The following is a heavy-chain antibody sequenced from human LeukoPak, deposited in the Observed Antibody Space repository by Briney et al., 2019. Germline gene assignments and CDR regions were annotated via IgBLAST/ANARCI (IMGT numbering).Heavy chain of an antibody. CDR1: GDSISGYY. D-gene: IGHD3-9*01. CDR2: IYSSGTT. CDR3: AREGSYYDILTGYISYFSDY. V-gene: IGHV4-4*07. J-gene: IGHJ4*02. Sequence: PSETLSLTCTVSGDSISGYYWGWIRQPAGKGLQWIGRIYSSGTTNFNPSLKGRVTMSIDASKNQFSLKLSSVTAADTAVYYCAREGSYYDILTGYISYFSDYWGQGTLVTVSS.